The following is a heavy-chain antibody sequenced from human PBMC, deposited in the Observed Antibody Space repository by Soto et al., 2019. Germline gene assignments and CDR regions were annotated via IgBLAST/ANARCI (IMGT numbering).Heavy chain of an antibody. CDR3: ASAFLCRSTSCYRSSGMDV. J-gene: IGHJ6*02. V-gene: IGHV1-8*01. CDR1: GYTFTSYD. CDR2: MNPNSGNT. Sequence: ASVKVSCKASGYTFTSYDINWVRQATGQGLEWMGWMNPNSGNTGYAQKFQGRVTMTRNTSISTAYMELSSLRSEDTAGYYCASAFLCRSTSCYRSSGMDVWGQGTTVTVSS. D-gene: IGHD2-2*02.